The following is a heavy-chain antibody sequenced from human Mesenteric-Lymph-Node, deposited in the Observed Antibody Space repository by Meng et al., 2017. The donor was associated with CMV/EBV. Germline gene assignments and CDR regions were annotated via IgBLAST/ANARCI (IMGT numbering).Heavy chain of an antibody. J-gene: IGHJ3*02. CDR3: ARSRFYDVLTGYHDAFDI. D-gene: IGHD3-9*01. CDR2: IYYSGST. Sequence: SETLSLTCTVSGGSISSSSYYWGWIRQPPGKGLEWIGSIYYSGSTYYNPSLKSRVTISVDTSKNQFSLKLSSVTAADTAVYYCARSRFYDVLTGYHDAFDIWGQGTMVTVSS. V-gene: IGHV4-39*07. CDR1: GGSISSSSYY.